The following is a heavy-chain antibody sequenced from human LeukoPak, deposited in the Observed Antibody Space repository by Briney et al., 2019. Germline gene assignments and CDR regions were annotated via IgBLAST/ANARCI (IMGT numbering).Heavy chain of an antibody. CDR3: AKDPGGYDSSGYYYALDY. V-gene: IGHV3-30*02. J-gene: IGHJ4*02. Sequence: SGGSLRLSCAASGFTFSSYGMHWVRQAPGKGLEWVAFIRYDGSNKYYADSVKGRFTISRDNSKNTLYLQMNSLRAEDTAVYYCAKDPGGYDSSGYYYALDYWGQGTLVAVSS. CDR1: GFTFSSYG. CDR2: IRYDGSNK. D-gene: IGHD3-22*01.